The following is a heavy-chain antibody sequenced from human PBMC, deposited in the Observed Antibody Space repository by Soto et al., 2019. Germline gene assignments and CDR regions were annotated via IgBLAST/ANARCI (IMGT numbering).Heavy chain of an antibody. J-gene: IGHJ4*02. Sequence: SLRLSCAASGFTFDDYAMHWVRQAPGKGLEWVSGISWNSGSIGYADSVKGRFTISRDNAKNSLYLQMNSLRAEDTALYYCAKITSGWNEVGYFDYWGQGTLVTVSS. CDR3: AKITSGWNEVGYFDY. CDR1: GFTFDDYA. V-gene: IGHV3-9*01. CDR2: ISWNSGSI. D-gene: IGHD1-1*01.